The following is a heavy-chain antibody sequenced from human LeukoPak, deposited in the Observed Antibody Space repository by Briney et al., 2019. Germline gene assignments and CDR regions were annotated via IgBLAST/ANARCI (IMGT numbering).Heavy chain of an antibody. CDR3: ARVPGIAVADYYFDY. J-gene: IGHJ4*02. CDR2: INPNGGGT. CDR1: GYTFTGYY. V-gene: IGHV1-2*02. Sequence: GASVKVSCKASGYTFTGYYMHWVRQAPGQGLEWMGWINPNGGGTNYAQKFQGRVTMTRDTSISTAYMELSRLRSDDTAVYYCARVPGIAVADYYFDYWGQGTLVTVSS. D-gene: IGHD6-19*01.